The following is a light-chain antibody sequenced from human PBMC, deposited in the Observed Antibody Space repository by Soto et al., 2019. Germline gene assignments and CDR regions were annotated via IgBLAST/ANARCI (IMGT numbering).Light chain of an antibody. CDR1: SSNIGAGYG. Sequence: QLVLTQPPSVSGAPGQRVTISCAGSSSNIGAGYGVHWYQQLPGTAPKLLIYADTYRPSGVPYRCSGYKSGNTASLTISGLQDEDEADYYCSSYRSIGTLVLGTGTKVTVL. V-gene: IGLV1-40*01. CDR3: SSYRSIGTLV. CDR2: ADT. J-gene: IGLJ1*01.